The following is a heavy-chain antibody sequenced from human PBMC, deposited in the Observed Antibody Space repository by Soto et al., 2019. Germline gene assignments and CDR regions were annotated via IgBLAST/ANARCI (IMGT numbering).Heavy chain of an antibody. V-gene: IGHV3-72*01. CDR2: IRNKANSNTT. CDR1: GFTFSDHY. CDR3: ARDSGKGAYFDY. Sequence: EVQLVESGGGLVQPGGSQRLSCAASGFTFSDHYMDWVRQAPGKGLEWVGRIRNKANSNTTDYAASVKGRCTISRDDSKDSLYLQMNSLKTEDTAIYYCARDSGKGAYFDYWGHGTLATVSS. D-gene: IGHD1-26*01. J-gene: IGHJ4*01.